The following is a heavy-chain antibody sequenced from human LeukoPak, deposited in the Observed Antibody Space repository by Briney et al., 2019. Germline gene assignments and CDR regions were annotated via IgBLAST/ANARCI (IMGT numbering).Heavy chain of an antibody. CDR2: ISYDGSNK. Sequence: SGGSLRLSCAASGFTFSSYAMHWVRQAPSKGLEWVAVISYDGSNKYYADSVKGRFTISRDNSKNTLYLQMNSLRAEDTAVYYCARGIVVVAAKGELLDYWGQGTLVTVSS. J-gene: IGHJ4*02. V-gene: IGHV3-30-3*01. CDR3: ARGIVVVAAKGELLDY. D-gene: IGHD2-15*01. CDR1: GFTFSSYA.